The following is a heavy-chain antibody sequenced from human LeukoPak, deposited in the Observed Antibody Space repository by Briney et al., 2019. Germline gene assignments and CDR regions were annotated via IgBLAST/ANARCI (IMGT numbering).Heavy chain of an antibody. V-gene: IGHV3-49*04. Sequence: PGGSLRLSCTASGFTFGDYAMSWVRQAPGKWLEWVGFIRSKAYGGTTEYAASVKGRFTISRDDSKSIAYLQMNSLKTEDTAVYYCTRDASNYDFWSGYLNWFDTWGQGTLVTVSS. CDR3: TRDASNYDFWSGYLNWFDT. CDR1: GFTFGDYA. J-gene: IGHJ5*02. D-gene: IGHD3-3*01. CDR2: IRSKAYGGTT.